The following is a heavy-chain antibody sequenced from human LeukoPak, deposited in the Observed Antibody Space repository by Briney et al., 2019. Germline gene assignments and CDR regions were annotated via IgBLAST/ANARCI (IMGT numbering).Heavy chain of an antibody. Sequence: ASVKVSCKASGYTFTNYAIHWVRQAPGQRLEWMGWINAGYGNTRYSQEFQGRVTITRDTSASTAYMELSSLRSDDMAVYYCARAYSSSWPGPFFDYWGQGTLVTVSS. CDR1: GYTFTNYA. CDR2: INAGYGNT. D-gene: IGHD6-13*01. CDR3: ARAYSSSWPGPFFDY. V-gene: IGHV1-3*03. J-gene: IGHJ4*02.